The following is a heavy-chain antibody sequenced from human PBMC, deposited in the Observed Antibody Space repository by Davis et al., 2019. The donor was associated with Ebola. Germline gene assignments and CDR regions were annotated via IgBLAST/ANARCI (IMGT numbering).Heavy chain of an antibody. CDR1: GGSFSGYY. CDR2: INHSGST. Sequence: ETLSLTCAVYGGSFSGYYWSWIRQPPGKGLEWIGEINHSGSTNYNPSLKSRVTISVDTSKNQFSLKLSSVTAADTAVYYCASLKQWLRGDVWGQGTTVTVSS. CDR3: ASLKQWLRGDV. V-gene: IGHV4-34*01. J-gene: IGHJ6*02. D-gene: IGHD5-12*01.